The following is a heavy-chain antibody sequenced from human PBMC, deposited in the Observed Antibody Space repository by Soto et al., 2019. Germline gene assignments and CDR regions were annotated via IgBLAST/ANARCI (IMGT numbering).Heavy chain of an antibody. J-gene: IGHJ4*02. CDR1: GFTFSSYA. V-gene: IGHV3-23*01. CDR2: ISGSGGAT. CDR3: AKERGEYYDSSGYYY. Sequence: PGGSLRLSCAASGFTFSSYAMSWVRQAPGKGLEWVSAISGSGGATYYADSVKGRFTISRDNSKNTLYLQMNSLRAEDTAVYYCAKERGEYYDSSGYYYWGQGTLVTVSS. D-gene: IGHD3-22*01.